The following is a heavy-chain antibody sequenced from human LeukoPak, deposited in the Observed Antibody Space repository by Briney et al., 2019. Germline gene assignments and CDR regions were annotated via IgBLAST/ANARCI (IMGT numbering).Heavy chain of an antibody. CDR1: GFTFGDYA. CDR3: TSGWDYYGMDV. J-gene: IGHJ6*04. CDR2: IRSKAYGGTT. D-gene: IGHD3-10*01. Sequence: GGSLRLSCTASGFTFGDYAMSWVRQAPGKGLEWVGFIRSKAYGGTTEYAASVKGRFTIPRDDSKSIAYLQMNSLKTEDTAVYYCTSGWDYYGMDVWGKGTTVTVSS. V-gene: IGHV3-49*04.